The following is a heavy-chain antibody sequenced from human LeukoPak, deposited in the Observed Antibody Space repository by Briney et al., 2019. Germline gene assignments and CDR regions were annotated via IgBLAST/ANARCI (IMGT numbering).Heavy chain of an antibody. V-gene: IGHV3-11*04. CDR1: GFIFTDFY. Sequence: GGSLRLSCEASGFIFTDFYMTWIRQAPAKGLECLSYISPGGTDVIYADSVKGRFTISRDNAKNSIFLQMNDLRAEDTAVYYCARTARVLDSWGQGTLVTVSS. CDR2: ISPGGTDV. D-gene: IGHD5-18*01. CDR3: ARTARVLDS. J-gene: IGHJ4*02.